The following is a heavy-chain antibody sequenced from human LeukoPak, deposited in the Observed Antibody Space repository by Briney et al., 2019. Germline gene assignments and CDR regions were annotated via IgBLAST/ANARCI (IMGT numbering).Heavy chain of an antibody. CDR3: ARGLSAIVY. CDR2: INHSGST. CDR1: GGSISSGGYC. D-gene: IGHD2-15*01. Sequence: SDTLSLTCAVSGGSISSGGYCWSWIRQPPGKGLEWIGEINHSGSTNYNPSLKSRVTISVDTSKNQFSLKLSSVTAADTAVYYCARGLSAIVYWGQGTLVTVSS. V-gene: IGHV4-34*01. J-gene: IGHJ4*02.